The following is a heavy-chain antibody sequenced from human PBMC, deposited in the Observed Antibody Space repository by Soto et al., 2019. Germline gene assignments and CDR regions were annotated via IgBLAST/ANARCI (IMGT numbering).Heavy chain of an antibody. J-gene: IGHJ3*02. V-gene: IGHV3-30-3*01. D-gene: IGHD3-3*01. Sequence: QVQLVESGGGVVQPGRSLRLSCAASGFTFSSYAMHWVRQAPGKGLEWVAVISYDGSNKYYADSVKGRFTISRDNSKNTLYRQMNSLRAEDTAVYYCARDLWTPPDALDIWGQGTMVTVSS. CDR3: ARDLWTPPDALDI. CDR1: GFTFSSYA. CDR2: ISYDGSNK.